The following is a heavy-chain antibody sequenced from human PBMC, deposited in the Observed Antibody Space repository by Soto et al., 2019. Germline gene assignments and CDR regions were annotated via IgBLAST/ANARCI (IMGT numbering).Heavy chain of an antibody. D-gene: IGHD6-13*01. Sequence: GESLKISCAASGFTFSSYAMSWVRQAPGKGLEWVSAISGSGGSTYYADSVKGRFTISRDNSKNTLYLQMNSLRAEDTAVYYCAKVGGIAAAGLFDYWGQGTLVTVSS. CDR1: GFTFSSYA. V-gene: IGHV3-23*01. CDR3: AKVGGIAAAGLFDY. CDR2: ISGSGGST. J-gene: IGHJ4*02.